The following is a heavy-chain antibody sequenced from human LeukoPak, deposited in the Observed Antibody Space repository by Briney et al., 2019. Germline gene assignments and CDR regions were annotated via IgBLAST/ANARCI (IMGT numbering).Heavy chain of an antibody. CDR3: ARDPGRDGYPPGRFDP. CDR1: GTSITSFY. Sequence: SETLSLTCTVSGTSITSFYWSWIRQPPGKGLEWIGCIHYSGPTTYSPSLRSRITLSVDTSKNQVSLILRSVTAADTAVYYCARDPGRDGYPPGRFDPWGQGTLVTVSS. J-gene: IGHJ5*02. CDR2: IHYSGPT. V-gene: IGHV4-59*01. D-gene: IGHD5-24*01.